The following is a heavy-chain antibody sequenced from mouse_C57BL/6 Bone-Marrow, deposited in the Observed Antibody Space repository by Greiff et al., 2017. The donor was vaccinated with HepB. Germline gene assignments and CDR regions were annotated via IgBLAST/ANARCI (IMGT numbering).Heavy chain of an antibody. D-gene: IGHD2-4*01. CDR2: IYPGGGYT. J-gene: IGHJ4*01. Sequence: QVHVKQSGAELVRPGTSVKMSCKASGYTFTNYWIGWAKQRPGHGLEWIGDIYPGGGYTNYNEKFKGKATLTAEKSSSTAYMQFSSLTSEDSAIYYCARGYYDYDGPGYYAMDYWGQGTSVTVSS. CDR3: ARGYYDYDGPGYYAMDY. V-gene: IGHV1-63*01. CDR1: GYTFTNYW.